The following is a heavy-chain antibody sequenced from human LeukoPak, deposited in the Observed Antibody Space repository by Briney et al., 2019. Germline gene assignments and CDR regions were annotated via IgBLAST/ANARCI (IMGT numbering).Heavy chain of an antibody. CDR3: ARLEQLVKFDY. V-gene: IGHV4-59*01. CDR2: IYYSGST. D-gene: IGHD6-13*01. Sequence: PSETLSLTCTVSGGSISSYYWSWIRQPPGKGLEWIGYIYYSGSTNYNPSLKSRVTISVDTSKNQFSLKLSSVTAADTAVYYCARLEQLVKFDYWGQGTLVTVSS. J-gene: IGHJ4*02. CDR1: GGSISSYY.